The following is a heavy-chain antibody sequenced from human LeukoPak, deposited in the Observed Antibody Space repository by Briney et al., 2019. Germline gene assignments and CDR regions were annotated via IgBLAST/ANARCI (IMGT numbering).Heavy chain of an antibody. CDR1: GGTFSSYA. CDR2: IIPILGIA. Sequence: SVKVSCKASGGTFSSYAISWVRQAPGQGLEWMGRIIPILGIATYAQKFQGRVTITADKSTSTAYMELSSLRSEDTAVYYCARERIGYCSGGSCYLIDYWGQGTLVTVSS. V-gene: IGHV1-69*04. CDR3: ARERIGYCSGGSCYLIDY. J-gene: IGHJ4*02. D-gene: IGHD2-15*01.